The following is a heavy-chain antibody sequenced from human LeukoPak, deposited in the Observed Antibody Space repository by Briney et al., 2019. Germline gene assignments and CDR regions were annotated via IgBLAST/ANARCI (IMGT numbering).Heavy chain of an antibody. D-gene: IGHD3-10*01. Sequence: PSETLSLTCTVSGGSVSSGSYYWSWIRQPPGKGLEWIGYIYYSGSTNYNPSLKSRVTISVDTSKNQFSLKLSPVTAADTAVYYCARESITMVRGVTYDAFDIWGQGTMATVSS. J-gene: IGHJ3*02. V-gene: IGHV4-61*01. CDR1: GGSVSSGSYY. CDR3: ARESITMVRGVTYDAFDI. CDR2: IYYSGST.